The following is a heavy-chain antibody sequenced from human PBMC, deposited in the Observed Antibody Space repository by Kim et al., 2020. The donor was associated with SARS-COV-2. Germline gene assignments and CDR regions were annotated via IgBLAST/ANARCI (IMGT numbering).Heavy chain of an antibody. V-gene: IGHV3-74*01. CDR2: SNEDGSIT. CDR3: ARDLSGSDDI. Sequence: GGSLRLSCAASGFTFSKYWMHWVRQVPGEGLVWVSRSNEDGSITNYADSVRGRFTISRDNARSTLYLQMNSLGAEDTALYYCARDLSGSDDIWGQGTLVTVSS. CDR1: GFTFSKYW. D-gene: IGHD5-12*01. J-gene: IGHJ4*02.